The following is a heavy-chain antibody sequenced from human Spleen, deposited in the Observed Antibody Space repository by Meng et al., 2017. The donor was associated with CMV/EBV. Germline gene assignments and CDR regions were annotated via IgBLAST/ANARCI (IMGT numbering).Heavy chain of an antibody. V-gene: IGHV3-11*04. CDR1: PLPLSDYY. CDR3: ATNGGWAGRLLYY. J-gene: IGHJ4*02. CDR2: ISSGGTTI. Sequence: SPLPLSDYYMGWVRQASGGGLELIAFISSGGTTIYYADSVKGRFTISRDNAKNSLYLQMNGLEVEDTAVYFCATNGGWAGRLLYYWGQGTLVTVSS. D-gene: IGHD3-16*01.